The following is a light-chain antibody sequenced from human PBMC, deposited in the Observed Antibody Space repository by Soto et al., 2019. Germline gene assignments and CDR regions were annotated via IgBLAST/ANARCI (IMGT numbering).Light chain of an antibody. Sequence: DIQMTQSPSSLSASVGDRVTLTCRASQSISSFLNWYQQKPGKAPKVLIYGASSLQTGVPSRFSGSGSGTDFTLTISSLQTEDSATYYCQQSHSAWTFGQGTKVEI. CDR2: GAS. CDR3: QQSHSAWT. CDR1: QSISSF. V-gene: IGKV1-39*01. J-gene: IGKJ1*01.